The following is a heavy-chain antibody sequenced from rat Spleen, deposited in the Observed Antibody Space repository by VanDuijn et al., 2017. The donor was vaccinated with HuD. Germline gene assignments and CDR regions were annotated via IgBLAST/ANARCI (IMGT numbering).Heavy chain of an antibody. CDR3: VRQGVTMAAIFDY. CDR1: GFTFSNYW. J-gene: IGHJ2*01. CDR2: INSDGGRT. Sequence: EVQLVETGGGLVQPGRSLKLSCVASGFTFSNYWMYWTRQAPGKGLEWVSSINSDGGRTYYQDSGKGRFTISRDNAKSTLYLQVDNLRSADTATYYCVRQGVTMAAIFDYWGQGVMVTVSS. D-gene: IGHD1-2*01. V-gene: IGHV5-58*01.